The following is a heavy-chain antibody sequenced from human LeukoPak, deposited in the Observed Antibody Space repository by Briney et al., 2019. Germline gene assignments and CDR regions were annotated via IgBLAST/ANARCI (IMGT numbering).Heavy chain of an antibody. CDR2: IYYSGST. D-gene: IGHD2-15*01. J-gene: IGHJ4*02. CDR3: ARDRRPIGIVDY. CDR1: GGSISSYY. V-gene: IGHV4-59*01. Sequence: SETLSLTCTVSGGSISSYYWSWIRQPPGKGLEWIGYIYYSGSTNHNPSLKSRVTISVGTSKNQFSLKLSSVTAADTAVYYCARDRRPIGIVDYWGQGTLVTVSS.